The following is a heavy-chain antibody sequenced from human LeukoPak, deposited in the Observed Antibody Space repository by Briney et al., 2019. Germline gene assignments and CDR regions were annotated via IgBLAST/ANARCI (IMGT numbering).Heavy chain of an antibody. CDR1: GFTFSSYT. CDR2: ISSSSTTI. CDR3: ARDIGSSGSFGYFDY. J-gene: IGHJ4*02. Sequence: PGGSLRLSCAVSGFTFSSYTMNWVRQAPGKGLEWVSYISSSSTTIYYADSVKGRFTIFRDNARNSLYLQMNSLRAEDTAVYYCARDIGSSGSFGYFDYWGQGTLVTVSS. V-gene: IGHV3-48*01. D-gene: IGHD1-26*01.